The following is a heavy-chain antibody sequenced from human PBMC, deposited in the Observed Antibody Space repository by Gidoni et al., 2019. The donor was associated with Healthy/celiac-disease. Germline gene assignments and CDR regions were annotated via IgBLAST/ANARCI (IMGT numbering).Heavy chain of an antibody. D-gene: IGHD2-2*01. CDR2: IYYSGST. V-gene: IGHV4-59*01. CDR3: ARDTRLVVPAAMHDYYYMDV. CDR1: GGSISSYY. Sequence: QVQLQESGPGLVKPSETLSLTCTVSGGSISSYYWSWIRQPPGKGLEWIGYIYYSGSTTYNPSLKGRVTISVDTSKNQFSLKLSSVTAADTAVYYCARDTRLVVPAAMHDYYYMDVWGKGTTVTVSS. J-gene: IGHJ6*03.